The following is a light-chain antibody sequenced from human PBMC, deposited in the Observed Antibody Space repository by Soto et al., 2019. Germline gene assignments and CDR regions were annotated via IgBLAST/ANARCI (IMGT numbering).Light chain of an antibody. J-gene: IGLJ1*01. CDR3: CSYAGSYV. CDR1: SSDVGGYNY. CDR2: DVS. V-gene: IGLV2-11*01. Sequence: QSALTQPRSVSGSPRQSVTISCTGTSSDVGGYNYVSWYQQHPGKAPKLMIYDVSKRPSGVPDRFSGSKSGNTASLTISGLQAEDEADYYCCSYAGSYVFGTGPKLTVL.